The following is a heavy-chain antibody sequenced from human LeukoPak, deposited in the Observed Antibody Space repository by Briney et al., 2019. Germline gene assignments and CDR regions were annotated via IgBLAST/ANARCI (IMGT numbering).Heavy chain of an antibody. Sequence: SGTLSLTCAVSGGSISSSNWWSWVRQPPGKGLEWIGEIYHRGSTNYNPSLKSRVTISVDKSKNQFSLKLSSVTAADTAVYYCARNWPGSTSYHNWFDPWGQGTLVTVSS. D-gene: IGHD2-2*01. CDR3: ARNWPGSTSYHNWFDP. J-gene: IGHJ5*02. CDR1: GGSISSSNW. CDR2: IYHRGST. V-gene: IGHV4-4*02.